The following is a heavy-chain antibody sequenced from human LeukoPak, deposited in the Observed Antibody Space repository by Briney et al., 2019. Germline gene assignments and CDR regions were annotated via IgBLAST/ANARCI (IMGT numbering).Heavy chain of an antibody. D-gene: IGHD3-10*01. Sequence: GGSLRLSCAASGFTFSSYAMHWVRQAPGKGLEYVSAISSNGGSTYYANSVKGRFTISRDNSKNTLYLQMGSLRAEDMAVYYCARGGRITMVRGVSLDSWGQGTLVTVSS. CDR1: GFTFSSYA. CDR3: ARGGRITMVRGVSLDS. J-gene: IGHJ4*02. CDR2: ISSNGGST. V-gene: IGHV3-64*01.